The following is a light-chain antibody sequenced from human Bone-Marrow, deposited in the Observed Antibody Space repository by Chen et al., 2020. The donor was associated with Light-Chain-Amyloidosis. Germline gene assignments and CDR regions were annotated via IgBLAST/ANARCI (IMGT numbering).Light chain of an antibody. V-gene: IGLV2-14*01. CDR1: SSDVGGDNH. CDR2: EVT. J-gene: IGLJ1*01. CDR3: SSYTITNTLV. Sequence: QSALTQPASVSGSPGQSITISCTGTSSDVGGDNHVSWYQQHPDKAPKLMIYEVTNRPSWVPELFSGSTSDNTASLTISGLQTDDEADYFCSSYTITNTLVFGSGTRVTVL.